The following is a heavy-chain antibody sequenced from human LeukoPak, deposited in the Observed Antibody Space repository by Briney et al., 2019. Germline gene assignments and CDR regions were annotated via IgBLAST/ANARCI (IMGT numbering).Heavy chain of an antibody. V-gene: IGHV3-21*01. CDR1: GFTFSSYS. J-gene: IGHJ3*02. Sequence: PGGSLRLSCAASGFTFSSYSMNWVRQAPGKGLEWVSSISSSSSYIYYADSVKGRFTISRDNAKNSLYLQMNSLRAEDTAVYYCAREGWLSAGAFDIWGQGTMVTVSS. D-gene: IGHD3-22*01. CDR2: ISSSSSYI. CDR3: AREGWLSAGAFDI.